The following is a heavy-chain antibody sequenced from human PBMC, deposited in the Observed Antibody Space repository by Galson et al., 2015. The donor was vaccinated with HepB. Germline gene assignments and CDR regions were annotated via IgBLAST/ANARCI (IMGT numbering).Heavy chain of an antibody. J-gene: IGHJ4*02. D-gene: IGHD3-10*01. CDR3: AKRILNYYFDY. CDR2: ISGSGGST. CDR1: GFTFSSYA. V-gene: IGHV3-23*01. Sequence: PLRLSCAASGFTFSSYAMNWVRQAPGKGLEWVSVISGSGGSTNYADSVKGRFTISRDNSKNTLYLQMNSLRAEDTAIYYCAKRILNYYFDYWGQGTLVTVSS.